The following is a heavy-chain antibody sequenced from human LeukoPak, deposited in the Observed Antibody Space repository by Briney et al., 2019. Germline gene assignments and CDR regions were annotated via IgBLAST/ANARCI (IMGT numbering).Heavy chain of an antibody. D-gene: IGHD2-2*01. J-gene: IGHJ6*03. Sequence: KKPGESLKISCKGSGYSFTSYWIGWVRQMPGKGLEWMGIIYPGDSDTRYSPSFQGQVTISADKSISTAYLQWSSLKASDTAMYYCAGSTSYAAMYYYYMDVWGKGTTVTVSS. CDR1: GYSFTSYW. V-gene: IGHV5-51*03. CDR2: IYPGDSDT. CDR3: AGSTSYAAMYYYYMDV.